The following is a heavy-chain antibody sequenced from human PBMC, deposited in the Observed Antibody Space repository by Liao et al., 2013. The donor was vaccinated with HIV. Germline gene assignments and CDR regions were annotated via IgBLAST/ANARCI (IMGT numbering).Heavy chain of an antibody. Sequence: QVQLQESGPGLVKPSETLSLTCTVSGGSITGYYWNWIRQPAGKGLEWIGRIYTSGSTNYNPSLKSRVTMSVDTSKNQFSLKLSSVTAADTAVYYCARGGTEYYDFWSGYYYYYYMDVWGKGTTVTVSS. D-gene: IGHD3-3*01. V-gene: IGHV4-4*07. J-gene: IGHJ6*03. CDR1: GGSITGYY. CDR2: IYTSGST. CDR3: ARGGTEYYDFWSGYYYYYYMDV.